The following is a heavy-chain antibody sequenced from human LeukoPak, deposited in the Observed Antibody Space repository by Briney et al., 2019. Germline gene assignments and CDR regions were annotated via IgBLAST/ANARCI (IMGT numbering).Heavy chain of an antibody. J-gene: IGHJ5*02. V-gene: IGHV4-39*01. CDR1: GDSISSTTYN. CDR3: ARGFRYCSGGSCYPGVNWFDP. Sequence: SETLSLNCTVSGDSISSTTYNWGWIRQPPGKGLEWIGSIYYTGSTYYNPSLKSRVTMSVDTSKNQFSLKLNSVTAADTAVYYCARGFRYCSGGSCYPGVNWFDPWGQGTLVTVSS. D-gene: IGHD2-15*01. CDR2: IYYTGST.